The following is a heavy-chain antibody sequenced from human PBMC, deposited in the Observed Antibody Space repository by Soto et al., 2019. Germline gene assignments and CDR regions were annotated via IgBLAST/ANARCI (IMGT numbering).Heavy chain of an antibody. CDR3: AKDNGSGCDWLRVGDASDI. CDR1: GFTFSSYG. J-gene: IGHJ3*02. Sequence: QVQLVESGGGVVQPGRSLRLSCAASGFTFSSYGMHWVRQAPGKGLEWVAVISYDGSNKYYADSVKGRLTISRDNSKNNLCXQMNSLRGEDTAVYYCAKDNGSGCDWLRVGDASDIWGQGTMVTVSS. V-gene: IGHV3-30*18. D-gene: IGHD5-12*01. CDR2: ISYDGSNK.